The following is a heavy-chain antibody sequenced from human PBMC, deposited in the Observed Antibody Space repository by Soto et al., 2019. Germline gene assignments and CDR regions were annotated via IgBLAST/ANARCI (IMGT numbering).Heavy chain of an antibody. J-gene: IGHJ4*02. CDR2: IMPILGTA. V-gene: IGHV1-69*01. D-gene: IGHD5-12*01. CDR3: SRESYSGYALRY. Sequence: QVQLVQSGAEVKKPGSSVKVSCKASVGTFSSYAISWVRQAPGQGLELMGGIMPILGTANYAQEFQGRVTFTADESTSTAYMELSSLRSADTAVYYCSRESYSGYALRYWGQGTLVTVSS. CDR1: VGTFSSYA.